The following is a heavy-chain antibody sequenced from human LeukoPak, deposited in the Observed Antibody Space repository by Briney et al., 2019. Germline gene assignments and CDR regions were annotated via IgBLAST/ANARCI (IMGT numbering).Heavy chain of an antibody. CDR1: GYTFTSYG. D-gene: IGHD6-25*01. CDR2: MNPNSGGT. CDR3: ARDSPSGWA. Sequence: ASVKVSCKASGYTFTSYGISWVRQAPGQGLEWMGWMNPNSGGTKYAQKSQGRVTMTRDTSISTAYMELRRLRSDDTAVYYCARDSPSGWAWGQGTLVTVSS. V-gene: IGHV1-2*02. J-gene: IGHJ5*02.